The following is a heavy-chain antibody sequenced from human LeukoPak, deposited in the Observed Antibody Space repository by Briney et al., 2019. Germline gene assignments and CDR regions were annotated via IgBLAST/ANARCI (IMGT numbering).Heavy chain of an antibody. CDR2: ISSSGSTI. V-gene: IGHV3-11*01. D-gene: IGHD3-3*01. Sequence: GGPLRLSCAASGFTFSDYYMSWIRQAPGKGLEWVSYISSSGSTIYYADSVKGRFTISRDNAKNSLYLQMNSLRAEDTAVYYCARGKSNSLRFLEWLFLMDVWGKGTTVTVSS. CDR1: GFTFSDYY. J-gene: IGHJ6*03. CDR3: ARGKSNSLRFLEWLFLMDV.